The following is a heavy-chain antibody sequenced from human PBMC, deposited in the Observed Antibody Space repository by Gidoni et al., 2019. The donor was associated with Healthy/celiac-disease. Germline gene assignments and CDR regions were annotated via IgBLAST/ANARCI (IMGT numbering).Heavy chain of an antibody. V-gene: IGHV3-66*01. CDR1: GFTVSSNY. CDR3: AREVYYYDSSGYQNYWDWFDP. CDR2: IYSGGST. J-gene: IGHJ5*02. Sequence: EVQLVESGGGLVQPGGSLRLSCAASGFTVSSNYMSWVRQAPGKGLEWVSVIYSGGSTDYADSVKGRFTISRDNSKNTLYLQMNSLRAEDTAVYYCAREVYYYDSSGYQNYWDWFDPWGQGTLVTVSS. D-gene: IGHD3-22*01.